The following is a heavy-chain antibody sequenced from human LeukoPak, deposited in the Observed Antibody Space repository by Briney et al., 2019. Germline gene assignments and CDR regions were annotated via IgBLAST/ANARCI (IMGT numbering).Heavy chain of an antibody. CDR3: AKGSPNYYYYGMDV. CDR1: GFTFTKYA. CDR2: ISGSGDTT. V-gene: IGHV3-23*01. J-gene: IGHJ6*02. Sequence: GGSLRLSCAASGFTFTKYALNWVRQAPGKGLEWVSGISGSGDTTYYADSVKGRFTISRDKSKNTLYLHLNSLRAEDTAVYYCAKGSPNYYYYGMDVWGQGTTVTVSS.